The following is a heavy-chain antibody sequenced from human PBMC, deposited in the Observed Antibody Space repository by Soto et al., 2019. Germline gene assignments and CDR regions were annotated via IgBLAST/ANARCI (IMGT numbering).Heavy chain of an antibody. CDR3: ATPILVVPAATDY. D-gene: IGHD2-2*01. CDR1: GFTFSSYS. V-gene: IGHV3-48*04. Sequence: GGSLRLSCAASGFTFSSYSMNWVRQAPGKGLEWVSYISSSSSTIYYADSVKGRFTISRDNAKNSLYLQMNSLRAEDTAVYYCATPILVVPAATDYWGQGTLVTVSS. CDR2: ISSSSSTI. J-gene: IGHJ4*02.